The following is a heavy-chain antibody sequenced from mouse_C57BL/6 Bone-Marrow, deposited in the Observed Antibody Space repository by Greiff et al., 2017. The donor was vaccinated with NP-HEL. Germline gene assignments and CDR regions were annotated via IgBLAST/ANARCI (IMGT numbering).Heavy chain of an antibody. Sequence: EVMLVESGGDLVKPGGSLKLSCAASGFTFSSYGMSWVRQTPDKRLEWVATISSGGSYTYYPDSVKGRFTISRDNAKNTLYLQMSSLKSEDTAMYYCARQKGYYYGSSYLFAYWGQGTLVTVSA. D-gene: IGHD1-1*01. CDR2: ISSGGSYT. V-gene: IGHV5-6*01. CDR3: ARQKGYYYGSSYLFAY. J-gene: IGHJ3*01. CDR1: GFTFSSYG.